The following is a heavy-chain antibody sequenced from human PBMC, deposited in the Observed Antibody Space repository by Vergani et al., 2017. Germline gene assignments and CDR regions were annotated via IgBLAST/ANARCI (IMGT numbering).Heavy chain of an antibody. CDR3: AKGVGKQQLVLSY. Sequence: QVQLVESGGGVVQPGRSLRLSCAASGFTFSSYGMHWVRQAPGKGLEWVAVISYDGSNKYYADSVKGRFTISRDNSKNTLYLQMNSPRAEDTAVYYCAKGVGKQQLVLSYWGQGTLVTVSS. J-gene: IGHJ4*02. V-gene: IGHV3-30*18. CDR2: ISYDGSNK. CDR1: GFTFSSYG. D-gene: IGHD6-13*01.